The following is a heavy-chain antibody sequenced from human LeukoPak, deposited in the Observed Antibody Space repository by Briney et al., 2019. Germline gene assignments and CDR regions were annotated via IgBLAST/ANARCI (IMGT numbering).Heavy chain of an antibody. D-gene: IGHD7-27*01. CDR2: ISSSSSTI. CDR3: ARESPSGALDAFDI. V-gene: IGHV3-11*04. CDR1: GFTFSDYY. J-gene: IGHJ3*02. Sequence: GGSLRLSCAASGFTFSDYYMSWIRQAPGKGLEWVSYISSSSSTIYYADSVKGRFTISRDNAKNSLYLQMNSLRAEDTAVYYCARESPSGALDAFDIWGQGTMVTVSS.